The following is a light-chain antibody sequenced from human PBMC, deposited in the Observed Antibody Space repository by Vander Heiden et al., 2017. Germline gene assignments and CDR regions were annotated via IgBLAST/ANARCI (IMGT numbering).Light chain of an antibody. J-gene: IGKJ4*01. Sequence: IQITQAQTALSASVGARVTITCRASQSISSYLDWYQQKPGKAPKLLIYAASSLQSGVPARFSGSGSGTDFTLTISSLQPEDFATYYCQQSCSTPRTFGRGTKVEIK. V-gene: IGKV1-39*01. CDR3: QQSCSTPRT. CDR2: AAS. CDR1: QSISSY.